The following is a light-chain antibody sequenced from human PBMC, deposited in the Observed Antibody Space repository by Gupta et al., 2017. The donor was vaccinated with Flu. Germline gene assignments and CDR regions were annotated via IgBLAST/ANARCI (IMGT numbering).Light chain of an antibody. CDR3: SSYTSTNTFYV. J-gene: IGLJ1*01. Sequence: QSALTQPASVSGSPGQSITISCPVTSSDVARSDSVSWYQQHPGKAPKLIVYDVTKRPSGVSSRFSGSKSGNTASLTISGLEAEDESDYFCSSYTSTNTFYVFGTGTKVTVL. CDR2: DVT. CDR1: SSDVARSDS. V-gene: IGLV2-14*03.